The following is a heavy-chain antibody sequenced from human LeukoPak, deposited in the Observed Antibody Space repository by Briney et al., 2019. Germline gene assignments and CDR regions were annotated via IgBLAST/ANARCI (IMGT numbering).Heavy chain of an antibody. Sequence: AGGSLRLSCAASGFTFTTYHINWVRQAPGKGLEWVSYISNTGGTIYYAESVKGRFTISRDSAKSSVYLQMNSLRDDDTAVYYCARATETFSWFLQHWGQGTLVTVSS. D-gene: IGHD6-13*01. CDR2: ISNTGGTI. CDR1: GFTFTTYH. V-gene: IGHV3-48*02. J-gene: IGHJ1*01. CDR3: ARATETFSWFLQH.